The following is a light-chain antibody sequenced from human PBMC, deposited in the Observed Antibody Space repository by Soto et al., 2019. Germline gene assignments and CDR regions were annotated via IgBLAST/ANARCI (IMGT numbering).Light chain of an antibody. CDR3: QQYDNWPLT. V-gene: IGKV3-15*01. J-gene: IGKJ4*01. CDR2: NPS. Sequence: EIVMTQSPATLSVSPGERATLSCRASQSVSSNLDWYQQKPGQAPKLLIYNPSTRATGIPARFSGSGSGTEFTLTISSLQSEDFAIYYCQQYDNWPLTVGGGTKVDIK. CDR1: QSVSSN.